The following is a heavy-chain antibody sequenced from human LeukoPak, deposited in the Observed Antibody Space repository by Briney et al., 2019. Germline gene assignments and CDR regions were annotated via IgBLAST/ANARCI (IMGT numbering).Heavy chain of an antibody. V-gene: IGHV3-21*01. J-gene: IGHJ4*02. CDR2: ISSSSSYI. CDR3: ARGLVPTTQSRSPHY. CDR1: GFTFSSYS. Sequence: PGGSLRLSCAASGFTFSSYSMNWVRQAPGKGLEWVSSISSSSSYIYYADSVKGRFTISRDNAKNSLYLQMNSLRAEDRAVYYWARGLVPTTQSRSPHYGAQEPLVTVS. D-gene: IGHD5-12*01.